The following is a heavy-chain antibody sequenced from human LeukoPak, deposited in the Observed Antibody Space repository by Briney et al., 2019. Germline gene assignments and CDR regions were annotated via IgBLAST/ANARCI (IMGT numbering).Heavy chain of an antibody. D-gene: IGHD3-10*01. CDR1: GFTFSIYA. V-gene: IGHV3-23*01. CDR2: ISAAGDST. J-gene: IGHJ4*02. CDR3: ERPPGRVGGAFDY. Sequence: GGSLRLSCAASGFTFSIYAMTWVRQAPGKGLGWVSSISAAGDSTNYADSVKGRFTISRDNSKNTLYLQMNSLRAEDTAVYYCERPPGRVGGAFDYGGKGTLVTVS.